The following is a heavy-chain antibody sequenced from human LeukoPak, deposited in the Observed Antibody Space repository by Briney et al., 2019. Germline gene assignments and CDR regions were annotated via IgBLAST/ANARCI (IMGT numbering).Heavy chain of an antibody. D-gene: IGHD3-10*01. CDR1: GGSINSNLDY. CDR3: ARGLFRGVRTDPYYHFYMDV. J-gene: IGHJ6*03. V-gene: IGHV4-39*07. Sequence: SETLSLTYTVSGGSINSNLDYWGWLRQPPGKGLDWIGGLYYSGTTYYNPSLKSRVTISVDTSKNQFSLKLSSLTAADTAVYYCARGLFRGVRTDPYYHFYMDVWGRGTTVTVSS. CDR2: LYYSGTT.